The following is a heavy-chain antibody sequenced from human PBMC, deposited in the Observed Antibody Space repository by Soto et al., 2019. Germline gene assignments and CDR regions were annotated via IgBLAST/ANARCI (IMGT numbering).Heavy chain of an antibody. J-gene: IGHJ6*03. Sequence: EVQLVESGGGLVQPGGSLRLSCAASGFTFSSYAMHWVRQAPGKGLEYVSGISSNGGSTNYANSVKGRFTISRDNSKNTMYLQMSSLRAAEMAVYYCARVGYCSSTSCPYYYYYMDVWGKGTTVTVSS. V-gene: IGHV3-64*01. CDR3: ARVGYCSSTSCPYYYYYMDV. CDR1: GFTFSSYA. CDR2: ISSNGGST. D-gene: IGHD2-2*01.